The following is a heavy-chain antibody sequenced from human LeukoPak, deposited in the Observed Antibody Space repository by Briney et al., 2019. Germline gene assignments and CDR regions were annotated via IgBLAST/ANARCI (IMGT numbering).Heavy chain of an antibody. CDR3: ASSDGYNLRDRNYYYMDV. D-gene: IGHD5-24*01. CDR2: ISSSSSYI. J-gene: IGHJ6*03. CDR1: GFTFSSYS. V-gene: IGHV3-21*01. Sequence: GGSLRLSCAASGFTFSSYSMNWVRQAPGKGLEWVSSISSSSSYIYYADSVKGRFTISRDNAKNSLYLQMNSLRAEDTAVYYCASSDGYNLRDRNYYYMDVWGKGTTVTVSS.